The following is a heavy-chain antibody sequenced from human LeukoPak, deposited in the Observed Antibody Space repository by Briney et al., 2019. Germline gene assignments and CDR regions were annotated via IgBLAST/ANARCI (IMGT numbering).Heavy chain of an antibody. V-gene: IGHV1-46*01. CDR3: AREGYYYGSGSYEDNWFDP. CDR1: GYTFTSYY. CDR2: INPSGGST. D-gene: IGHD3-10*01. Sequence: ASVKVSCKASGYTFTSYYMHWVRQAPGQGLEWMGIINPSGGSTSYAQKFQGRVTMTRDTSTSTVYMELSSLRSEDTAVYYCAREGYYYGSGSYEDNWFDPWGQGTLVTVSS. J-gene: IGHJ5*02.